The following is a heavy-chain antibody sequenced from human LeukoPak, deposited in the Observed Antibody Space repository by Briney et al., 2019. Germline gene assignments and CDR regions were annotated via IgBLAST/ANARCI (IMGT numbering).Heavy chain of an antibody. CDR1: GYTFTSYG. CDR3: ARDPGFIAVAGRGYYYCMDV. V-gene: IGHV1-18*01. Sequence: ASVKVSCKASGYTFTSYGISWVRQAPGQGLEWMGWISAYNGNTNYAQKLQGRVTMTTDTSTSTAYMELRSLRSDDTAVYYCARDPGFIAVAGRGYYYCMDVWGKGTTVTISS. CDR2: ISAYNGNT. J-gene: IGHJ6*03. D-gene: IGHD6-19*01.